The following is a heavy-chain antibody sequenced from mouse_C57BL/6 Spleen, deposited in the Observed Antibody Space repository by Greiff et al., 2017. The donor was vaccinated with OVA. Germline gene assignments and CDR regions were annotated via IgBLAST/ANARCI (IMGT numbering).Heavy chain of an antibody. Sequence: EVQGVESGGGLVKPGGSLKLSCAASGFTFSDYGMHWVRQAPEKGLEWVAYISSGSSTIYYADTVKGRFTISRDNAKNTLFLQMTRLRSEDTAMYYCARHGSSLYYYAMDYWGQGTSVTVSS. J-gene: IGHJ4*01. CDR1: GFTFSDYG. CDR2: ISSGSSTI. D-gene: IGHD1-1*01. CDR3: ARHGSSLYYYAMDY. V-gene: IGHV5-17*01.